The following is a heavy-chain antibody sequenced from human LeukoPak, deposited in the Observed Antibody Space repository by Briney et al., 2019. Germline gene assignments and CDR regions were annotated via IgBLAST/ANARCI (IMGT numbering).Heavy chain of an antibody. CDR3: ARVGYSSPSRDY. CDR2: IKPDGSVK. V-gene: IGHV3-7*01. D-gene: IGHD6-6*01. J-gene: IGHJ4*02. Sequence: GGSLRLSCAASGFTFSNYWMSWVRQAPGKGLEWVANIKPDGSVKYYMDSVKGRFSISRDNAKNSLFLQANSLRAEDTAIYYCARVGYSSPSRDYWGPRNLFSVSS. CDR1: GFTFSNYW.